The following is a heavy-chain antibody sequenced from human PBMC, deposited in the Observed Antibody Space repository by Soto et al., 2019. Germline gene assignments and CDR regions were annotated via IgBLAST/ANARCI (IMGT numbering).Heavy chain of an antibody. D-gene: IGHD1-20*01. CDR3: ARGLVTGGVDP. Sequence: ASVKVSCKASGYTFTSYGISWVRQAPGQGLEWMGWISAYNGNTNYAQKFQGRVTMTRDTSISTAYMELSRLRSDDTAVYYCARGLVTGGVDPWGQGTLVTVSS. J-gene: IGHJ5*02. CDR2: ISAYNGNT. V-gene: IGHV1-18*01. CDR1: GYTFTSYG.